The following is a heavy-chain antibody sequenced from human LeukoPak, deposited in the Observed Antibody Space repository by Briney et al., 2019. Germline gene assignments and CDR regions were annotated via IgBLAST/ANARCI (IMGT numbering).Heavy chain of an antibody. Sequence: SETLSLTCTVSGGSISSSSYYWGWIRQPPGKGLEWIGSIYYSGSTYHNPSLKSRVTISVDTSKNQFSLKLSSVTAADTAVYYCARARTDGDNPGDRWFDPWGQGPLVT. CDR2: IYYSGST. J-gene: IGHJ5*02. D-gene: IGHD2-8*01. V-gene: IGHV4-39*07. CDR1: GGSISSSSYY. CDR3: ARARTDGDNPGDRWFDP.